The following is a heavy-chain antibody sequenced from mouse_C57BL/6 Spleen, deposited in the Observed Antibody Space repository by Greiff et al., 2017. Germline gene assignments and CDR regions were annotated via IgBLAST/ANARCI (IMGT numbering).Heavy chain of an antibody. V-gene: IGHV1-18*01. CDR1: GYTFTDYN. CDR3: ARRWLHWYFDV. Sequence: VQLQQSGPELVKPGASVKIPCKASGYTFTDYNMDWVKQSHGKSLEWIGDINPNNGGTIYNQKFKGKATLTVDKSSSTAYMELRSLTSEDTAVYYCARRWLHWYFDVWGTETTVTVSS. D-gene: IGHD2-3*01. J-gene: IGHJ1*03. CDR2: INPNNGGT.